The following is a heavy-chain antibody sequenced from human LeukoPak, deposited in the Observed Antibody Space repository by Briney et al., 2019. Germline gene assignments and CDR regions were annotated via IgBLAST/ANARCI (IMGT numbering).Heavy chain of an antibody. CDR3: ARDSSGWSYVYYYYGMDV. CDR1: GYTFTSYG. J-gene: IGHJ6*02. V-gene: IGHV1-18*01. D-gene: IGHD6-19*01. CDR2: ISGYNGNT. Sequence: ASVKVSGKASGYTFTSYGISWVRQAPGQGLEWMGWISGYNGNTNFAQKLQGRVTMTTDTSTSTAYMELGSLRSDDTAVYYCARDSSGWSYVYYYYGMDVWGQGTTVTVSS.